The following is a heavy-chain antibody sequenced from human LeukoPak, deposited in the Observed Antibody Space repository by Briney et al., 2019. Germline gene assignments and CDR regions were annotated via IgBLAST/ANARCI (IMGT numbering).Heavy chain of an antibody. CDR2: ISSSGSTI. Sequence: GGSLRLSCAASGFTFSSYEMNWVRQAPGKGLEWVSYISSSGSTIYYADSVKGRFTISRDNAKNSLYLQMNSLRAEDTAVYYCARDGERDYGDSNGAFDIWGQGTMVTLSS. D-gene: IGHD4-17*01. CDR3: ARDGERDYGDSNGAFDI. V-gene: IGHV3-48*03. J-gene: IGHJ3*02. CDR1: GFTFSSYE.